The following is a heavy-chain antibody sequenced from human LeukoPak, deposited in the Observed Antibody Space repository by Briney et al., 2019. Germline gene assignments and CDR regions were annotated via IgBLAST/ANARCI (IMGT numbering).Heavy chain of an antibody. CDR3: AKDRGVRRHFDY. V-gene: IGHV3-21*01. CDR2: ISSSSSYI. Sequence: RAGGSLRLSCAASGFTFSSYSMNWVRQAPGKGLEWVSSISSSSSYIYYADSVKGRFTISRDNAKNSLYLQMNSLRAEDTAAYYCAKDRGVRRHFDYWGQGTLVTVSS. J-gene: IGHJ4*02. CDR1: GFTFSSYS. D-gene: IGHD3-10*01.